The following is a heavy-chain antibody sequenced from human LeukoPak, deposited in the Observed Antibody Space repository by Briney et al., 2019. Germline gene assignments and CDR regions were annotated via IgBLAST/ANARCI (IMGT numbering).Heavy chain of an antibody. V-gene: IGHV3-11*04. Sequence: PGGSLRLSCAASGFTFSDYYMSWIRQAPGKGLEWVSYISSSGGTIYYADSVKGRFTISRDNAKNSLYLQMNSLRAEDTAVYYCARDPEDYHDSSGYYYWGQGTLVTVST. CDR3: ARDPEDYHDSSGYYY. D-gene: IGHD3-22*01. CDR2: ISSSGGTI. J-gene: IGHJ4*02. CDR1: GFTFSDYY.